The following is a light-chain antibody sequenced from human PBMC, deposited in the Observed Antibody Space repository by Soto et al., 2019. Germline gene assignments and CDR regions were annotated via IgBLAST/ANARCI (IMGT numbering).Light chain of an antibody. V-gene: IGLV2-23*02. CDR1: SSDVGNYNL. J-gene: IGLJ2*01. Sequence: QSVLTQPASVSGSPGQSITISCTGTSSDVGNYNLVSWYQQHPGKAPKLIIFEVTKRPSWVSNRFSGSKSGNTASLTISGIQSEDEADYYCCSYAGHNSLIFGGGTKLTVL. CDR3: CSYAGHNSLI. CDR2: EVT.